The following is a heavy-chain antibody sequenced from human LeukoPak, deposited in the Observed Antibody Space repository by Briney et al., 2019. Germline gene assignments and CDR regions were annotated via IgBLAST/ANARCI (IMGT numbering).Heavy chain of an antibody. Sequence: QTGGSLRLSCAASGFTVSSNYMSWVRQAPGKGLEWVSVIYSGGSTYYADSVKGRFTISRDNSKNTLYLQMNSLRAEDTAVYYCARVLRRFLTGYYYYYGMDVWGQGTTVTVSS. J-gene: IGHJ6*02. CDR2: IYSGGST. CDR3: ARVLRRFLTGYYYYYGMDV. V-gene: IGHV3-53*01. D-gene: IGHD3-9*01. CDR1: GFTVSSNY.